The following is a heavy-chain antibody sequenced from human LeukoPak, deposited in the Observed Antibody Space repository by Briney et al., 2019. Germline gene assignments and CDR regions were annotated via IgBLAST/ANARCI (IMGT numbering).Heavy chain of an antibody. Sequence: SETLSLTCTVSGGSISSSSYYWVWTRQPPGKGLEWIGSISYGGGTFSNPSLKSRVTISVDTSKNQFSLKLSSVTAADTAVYHCARNVYYYDTSGFSARGAFDIWGQGTMVTFSS. D-gene: IGHD3-22*01. CDR2: ISYGGGT. J-gene: IGHJ3*02. V-gene: IGHV4-39*01. CDR3: ARNVYYYDTSGFSARGAFDI. CDR1: GGSISSSSYY.